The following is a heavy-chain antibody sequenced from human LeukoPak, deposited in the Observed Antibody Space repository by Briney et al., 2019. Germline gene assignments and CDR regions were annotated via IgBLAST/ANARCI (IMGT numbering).Heavy chain of an antibody. CDR1: GGSISTYY. CDR2: VYYSGST. Sequence: SETLSLTCTVSGGSISTYYWSWIRQPPGKGLEWIGYVYYSGSTSYNPSLKSRVTISADTSKNQFSLRLSSVTAADTAVYYCARGLNNRKSGRRFDVFEIWGQGTMVTVSS. D-gene: IGHD2/OR15-2a*01. J-gene: IGHJ3*02. CDR3: ARGLNNRKSGRRFDVFEI. V-gene: IGHV4-59*01.